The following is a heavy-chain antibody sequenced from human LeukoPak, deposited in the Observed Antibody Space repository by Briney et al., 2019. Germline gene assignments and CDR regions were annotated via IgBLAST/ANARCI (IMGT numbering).Heavy chain of an antibody. J-gene: IGHJ4*02. V-gene: IGHV3-15*01. Sequence: GGSLRLSCAASGFTFSNAWMSWVRQAPGKGLEWVGRIKSKTDGGTTDYAAPVKGRLTISRDDSKNTLYLQMNSLKTEDTAVYYCTTPYYYGSGSYYDVGYWGQGTLVTVSS. CDR2: IKSKTDGGTT. CDR1: GFTFSNAW. CDR3: TTPYYYGSGSYYDVGY. D-gene: IGHD3-10*01.